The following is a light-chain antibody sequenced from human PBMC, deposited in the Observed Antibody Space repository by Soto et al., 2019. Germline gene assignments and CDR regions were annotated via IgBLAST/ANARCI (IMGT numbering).Light chain of an antibody. J-gene: IGLJ2*01. CDR2: EGS. V-gene: IGLV2-23*01. Sequence: QSALTQPVSVSGSPGQSITISCTGTSSDVGSYNLVSWYQQHPGKAPKVMIYEGSKRPSGVSDRFSGFKSGNTASLTISGLQAEDEADYYCCSYAGSSTLFGGGTQLTVL. CDR3: CSYAGSSTL. CDR1: SSDVGSYNL.